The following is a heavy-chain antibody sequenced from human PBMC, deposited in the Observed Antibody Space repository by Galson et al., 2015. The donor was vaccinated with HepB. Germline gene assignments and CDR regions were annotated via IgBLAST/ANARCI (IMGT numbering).Heavy chain of an antibody. CDR2: ISSSSSTI. CDR3: ARDRVYYYDSRPDAFDI. CDR1: GFTFSSYS. V-gene: IGHV3-48*02. Sequence: SLRLSCAASGFTFSSYSMNWVRQAPGKGLEWVSYISSSSSTIYYADSVKGRFTISRDNAKNSLYLQMNSLRDEDTAVYYCARDRVYYYDSRPDAFDIWGQGTMVTVSS. D-gene: IGHD3-22*01. J-gene: IGHJ3*02.